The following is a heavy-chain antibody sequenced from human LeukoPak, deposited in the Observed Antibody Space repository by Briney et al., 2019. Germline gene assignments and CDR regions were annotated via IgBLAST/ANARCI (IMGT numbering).Heavy chain of an antibody. V-gene: IGHV1-46*01. CDR2: INPSGGST. CDR1: GYTFTGYY. D-gene: IGHD3-22*01. J-gene: IGHJ4*02. CDR3: ARVEDYYDSSGYYYFDY. Sequence: ASVKVSCKASGYTFTGYYMHWVRQAPGQGLEWMGIINPSGGSTSYAQKFQGRVAMTRDTSTSTVYMELSSLRSEDTAVYYCARVEDYYDSSGYYYFDYWGQGTLVTVSS.